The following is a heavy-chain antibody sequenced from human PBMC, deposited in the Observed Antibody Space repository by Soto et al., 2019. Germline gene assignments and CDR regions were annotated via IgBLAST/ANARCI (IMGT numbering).Heavy chain of an antibody. CDR2: ISDYNGNT. CDR1: GYTFSSYG. V-gene: IGHV1-18*01. D-gene: IGHD3-10*01. J-gene: IGHJ6*01. CDR3: SRASYFSGSGTYSPHRYYGMDV. Sequence: QVQLVQSGVEVKKAGASVKVSCKPSGYTFSSYGISWARQAPGQGLEWMGWISDYNGNTHYAQKFQGRLIMTTDTSKRTAYIVLMGLRSDETAVYFFSRASYFSGSGTYSPHRYYGMDVWVQGTTVTVSS.